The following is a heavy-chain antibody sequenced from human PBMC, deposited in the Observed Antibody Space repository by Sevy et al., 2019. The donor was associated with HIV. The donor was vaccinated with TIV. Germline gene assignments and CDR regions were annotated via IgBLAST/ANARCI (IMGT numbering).Heavy chain of an antibody. D-gene: IGHD3-3*01. CDR2: TYYRSKWYN. CDR1: GDSVSSNSAA. CDR3: ARARPGDFWSGYYQGFDY. Sequence: SQTLSLTCAISGDSVSSNSAAWNWIRQSPSRGLEWLGRTYYRSKWYNDYAVSVKSRITINPDKSKNQFSLQLNAVTPEDTAVYYCARARPGDFWSGYYQGFDYWGQGTLVTVSS. J-gene: IGHJ4*02. V-gene: IGHV6-1*01.